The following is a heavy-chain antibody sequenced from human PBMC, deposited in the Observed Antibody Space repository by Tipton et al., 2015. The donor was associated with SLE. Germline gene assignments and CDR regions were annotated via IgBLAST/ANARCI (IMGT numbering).Heavy chain of an antibody. CDR3: ARVGVVTPLDY. V-gene: IGHV4-39*07. Sequence: TLSLTCTVSGGSISSSSYYWGWIRQPPGKGLEWIGSIYYSGSTYYNPSLKSRVTISVDTSKNQFSLKLSSVTSADTAVYYCARVGVVTPLDYWGQGTLVTVSS. J-gene: IGHJ4*02. D-gene: IGHD4-23*01. CDR2: IYYSGST. CDR1: GGSISSSSYY.